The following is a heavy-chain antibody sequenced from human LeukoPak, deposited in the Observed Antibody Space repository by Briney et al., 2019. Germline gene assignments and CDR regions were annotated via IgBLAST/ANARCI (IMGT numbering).Heavy chain of an antibody. CDR2: ISAYNGNT. Sequence: GASVKVSCKASGYTFTSYGISWVRQAPGQGLEWMGWISAYNGNTNYAQKLQGRVTMTTDTSTSTAYMELRSLRSDDTAVYYCARVSSIAVAGTESRTYYYYGMDVWGQGTTVTVSS. CDR3: ARVSSIAVAGTESRTYYYYGMDV. CDR1: GYTFTSYG. J-gene: IGHJ6*02. V-gene: IGHV1-18*01. D-gene: IGHD6-19*01.